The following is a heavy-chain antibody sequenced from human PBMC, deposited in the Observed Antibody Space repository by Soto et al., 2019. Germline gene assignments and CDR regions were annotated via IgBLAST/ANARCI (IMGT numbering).Heavy chain of an antibody. D-gene: IGHD3-9*01. CDR3: EEVGERWQYFDWFYDFDC. Sequence: PSETLSLTCTFSGCSIGGRYWGRIRHPPGKGLEWIGYVYHSGSSTSNPSLKSRVTMPADTSKNQVSLNGRSGXDADTAVYYCEEVGERWQYFDWFYDFDCWAQGALVTVYS. CDR1: GCSIGGRY. V-gene: IGHV4-59*03. CDR2: VYHSGSS. J-gene: IGHJ4*02.